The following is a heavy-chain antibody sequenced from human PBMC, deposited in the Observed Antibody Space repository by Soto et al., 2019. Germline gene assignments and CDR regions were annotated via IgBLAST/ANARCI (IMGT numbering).Heavy chain of an antibody. V-gene: IGHV1-18*01. CDR1: GYTFTRHG. CDR2: ISDNNHNT. D-gene: IGHD6-19*01. CDR3: ARLAVALTSHFDY. Sequence: QVQLVQSGAEVKRPGASVKVSCKASGYTFTRHGISWVRQAPGQGLEWLGWISDNNHNTNDVEELLGRVTVTTDTSTNTAYLELRSLRSDDTAVYYCARLAVALTSHFDYWGQGTLVTVSS. J-gene: IGHJ4*02.